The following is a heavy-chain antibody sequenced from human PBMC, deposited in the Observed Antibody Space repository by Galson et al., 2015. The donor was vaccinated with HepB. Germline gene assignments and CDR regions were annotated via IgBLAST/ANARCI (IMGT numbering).Heavy chain of an antibody. Sequence: SVKVSCKASGGTFSSYTISWVRQAPGQGLEWMGRIIPILGIANYAQKFQGRVTITADKSTSTAYMELSSLRSEDTAVYYCVRYCSSTSCYTPLYYYGMDVWGQGTTVTVSS. CDR1: GGTFSSYT. J-gene: IGHJ6*02. CDR2: IIPILGIA. CDR3: VRYCSSTSCYTPLYYYGMDV. V-gene: IGHV1-69*02. D-gene: IGHD2-2*02.